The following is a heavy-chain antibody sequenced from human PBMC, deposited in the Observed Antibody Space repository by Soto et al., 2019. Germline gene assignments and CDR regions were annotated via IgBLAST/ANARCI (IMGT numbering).Heavy chain of an antibody. D-gene: IGHD6-19*01. CDR3: TPHSSGWSAEYFQH. V-gene: IGHV3-15*07. CDR1: GFNFSRYA. CDR2: ISVKSKTDGGTT. Sequence: PGGSLRLSCAASGFNFSRYAMNWVRQAPGGGLQWVSGISVKSKTDGGTTDYAAPVKGRFTISRDDSKNTLYLQMNSLKTEDTAVYYCTPHSSGWSAEYFQHWGQGTLVTVSS. J-gene: IGHJ1*01.